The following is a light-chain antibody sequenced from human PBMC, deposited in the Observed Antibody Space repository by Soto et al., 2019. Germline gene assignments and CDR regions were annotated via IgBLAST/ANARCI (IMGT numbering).Light chain of an antibody. CDR1: SSDVGGYNY. Sequence: QSALTQPASVSGSPGQSITISCTGTSSDVGGYNYVSWYQQHPGKVPKLMIYEVSNRPSGVSNRFSGSKSGNTASLTISGLQAEDEADYYCSSYTSSSTLGYVFGTGTKVTVL. V-gene: IGLV2-14*01. J-gene: IGLJ1*01. CDR2: EVS. CDR3: SSYTSSSTLGYV.